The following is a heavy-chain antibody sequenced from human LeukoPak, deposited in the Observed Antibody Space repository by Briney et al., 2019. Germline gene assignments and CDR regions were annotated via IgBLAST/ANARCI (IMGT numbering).Heavy chain of an antibody. CDR3: ARTGWLAFDY. CDR2: IYYSGST. CDR1: GGSISGSSYY. D-gene: IGHD6-19*01. Sequence: ASETLSLTCTVSGGSISGSSYYWGWIRQPPGKGLEWIGSIYYSGSTYYNPSLQNRVTISVDTSKNQFSLKLSSVTAADTALYYCARTGWLAFDYWGQGTLVTVSS. V-gene: IGHV4-39*01. J-gene: IGHJ4*02.